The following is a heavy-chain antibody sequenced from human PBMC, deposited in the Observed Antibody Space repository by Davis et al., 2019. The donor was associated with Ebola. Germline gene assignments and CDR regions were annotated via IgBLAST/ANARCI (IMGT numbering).Heavy chain of an antibody. V-gene: IGHV4-39*07. Sequence: MPSETLSLTCTVSGGSISSSSYYWGWIRQPPGKGLEWIGSIYYSGSTYYNPSLKSRVTISVDTSKNQFSLKLSSVTAADTAVYYCAREATVTTPAGRVYYYYGMDVWGQGTTVTVSS. CDR3: AREATVTTPAGRVYYYYGMDV. J-gene: IGHJ6*02. D-gene: IGHD4-17*01. CDR1: GGSISSSSYY. CDR2: IYYSGST.